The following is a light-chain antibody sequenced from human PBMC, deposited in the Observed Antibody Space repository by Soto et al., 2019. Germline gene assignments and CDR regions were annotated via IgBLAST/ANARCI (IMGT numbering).Light chain of an antibody. J-gene: IGKJ1*01. CDR2: GES. CDR3: QQYGS. V-gene: IGKV3-15*01. CDR1: QSVSSN. Sequence: EILITQSPATLSVSPGERATPSCRASQSVSSNLAWYQQKPGKAPRLLIYGESTRATGIPARFSGSGSGTEFTLTISSLQSEDFAVYYCQQYGSFGQGTKVDIK.